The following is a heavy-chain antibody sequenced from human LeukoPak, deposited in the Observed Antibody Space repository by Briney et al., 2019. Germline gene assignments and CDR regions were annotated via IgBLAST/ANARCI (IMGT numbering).Heavy chain of an antibody. CDR3: ARDQGYAFYDY. CDR1: GFTFSNYW. D-gene: IGHD2-2*01. V-gene: IGHV3-7*01. CDR2: IKEDGSEK. J-gene: IGHJ4*02. Sequence: GGSLRLSCAASGFTFSNYWMSWVRQGPGKGLEWVANIKEDGSEKYYVDSVKGRFSISRDNAKNSLHLQMNSLRAEDTAVYYCARDQGYAFYDYWGQGTLVVVSS.